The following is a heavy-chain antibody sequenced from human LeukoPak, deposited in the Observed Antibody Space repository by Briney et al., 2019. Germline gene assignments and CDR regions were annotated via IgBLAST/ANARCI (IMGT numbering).Heavy chain of an antibody. V-gene: IGHV4-59*01. CDR1: GVSISSYY. D-gene: IGHD2-2*01. J-gene: IGHJ3*02. Sequence: SETLSLTCTVSGVSISSYYWSWIRQPPGKGLEWIGYIYYSGSTNYNPSLKSRVTVSVDTSKNQFSLKLSSVTAADTAVYYCARARGYCSSTSCYGDAFDIWGQGTMVTVSS. CDR3: ARARGYCSSTSCYGDAFDI. CDR2: IYYSGST.